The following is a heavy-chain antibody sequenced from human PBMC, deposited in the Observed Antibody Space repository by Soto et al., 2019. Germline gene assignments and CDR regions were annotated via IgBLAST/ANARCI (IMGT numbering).Heavy chain of an antibody. CDR2: ISWNSGSI. Sequence: GGSLRLSCAASGFTFDDYAMHWVRQAPGKGLEWVSGISWNSGSIGYADSVKGRFTISRDNAKNSLYLQMNSLRAEDTALYYCAKDRSFDWFSDAFDIWGQGTMVTVSS. D-gene: IGHD3-9*01. CDR3: AKDRSFDWFSDAFDI. J-gene: IGHJ3*02. CDR1: GFTFDDYA. V-gene: IGHV3-9*01.